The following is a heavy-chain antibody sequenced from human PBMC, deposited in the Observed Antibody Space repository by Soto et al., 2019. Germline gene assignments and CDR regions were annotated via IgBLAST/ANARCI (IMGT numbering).Heavy chain of an antibody. D-gene: IGHD2-21*02. CDR3: ARAAVTGGFYY. J-gene: IGHJ4*02. CDR1: GFTFDDYG. Sequence: EVPLVESGGGVVRPGGSLSRSCAASGFTFDDYGMSWVRQAPGKGLDWVSGINWNGGSTGYADSVKRRFTISRDNATTALYLQMISRSAEDTSLYHCARAAVTGGFYYWGQGTLVTVAS. V-gene: IGHV3-20*01. CDR2: INWNGGST.